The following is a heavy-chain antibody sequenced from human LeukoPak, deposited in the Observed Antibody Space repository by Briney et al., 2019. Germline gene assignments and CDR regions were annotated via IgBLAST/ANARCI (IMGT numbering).Heavy chain of an antibody. CDR3: AREGLDY. V-gene: IGHV1-8*03. CDR2: MNPNSGNT. J-gene: IGHJ4*02. CDR1: GYIFTSYF. Sequence: GASVKVSCKAPGYIFTSYFMHWVRQATGQGLEWMGYMNPNSGNTGYAQKFQDRVTITSDTSISTAYMELSSLRSDDTAVYYCAREGLDYWGQGTLVTVSS.